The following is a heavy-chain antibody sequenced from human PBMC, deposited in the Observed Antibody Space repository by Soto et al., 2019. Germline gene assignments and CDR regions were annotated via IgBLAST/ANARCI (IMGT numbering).Heavy chain of an antibody. J-gene: IGHJ4*02. D-gene: IGHD3-3*01. V-gene: IGHV3-30-3*01. Sequence: QVQLVESGGGVVQPGRSLRLSCAASGFTFSSYAMHWVRQAPGKGLEWVAVISYDGSNKYYADSVKGRFTISRDNSKNTLCPQMNSLRAEDTAVYYCARDPGGTDFAEWTYYFDYWGQGTLVTVSS. CDR2: ISYDGSNK. CDR1: GFTFSSYA. CDR3: ARDPGGTDFAEWTYYFDY.